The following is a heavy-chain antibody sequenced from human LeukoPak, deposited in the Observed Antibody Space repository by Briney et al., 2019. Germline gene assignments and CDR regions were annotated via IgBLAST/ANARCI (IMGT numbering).Heavy chain of an antibody. Sequence: EASVKVSCKASGGTFSSYAISWVRQAPGQGLEWMGGIIPIFGTANYAQKFQGRVTITTDESTSTAYMELSSLRSEDTAVYYCARAPYYDFWSGYSYYYYYMDVWGKGTTVTVSS. J-gene: IGHJ6*03. CDR2: IIPIFGTA. D-gene: IGHD3-3*01. CDR1: GGTFSSYA. CDR3: ARAPYYDFWSGYSYYYYYMDV. V-gene: IGHV1-69*05.